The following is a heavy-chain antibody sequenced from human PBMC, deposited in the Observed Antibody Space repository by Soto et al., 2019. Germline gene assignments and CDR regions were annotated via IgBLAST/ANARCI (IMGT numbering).Heavy chain of an antibody. V-gene: IGHV3-23*01. D-gene: IGHD3-3*01. CDR1: GFLFSSYA. Sequence: EEQLLQSGGGVVQSGGYLRLYCEASGFLFSSYAMNWVRQDPGKGLEWVSSISSHGDTTYYAESVRGRFTISRDNSKNTLFLHINSLRAGDTAVYFCARDHYDFWSGFPPTIWFHPWGQGTLVTVSS. J-gene: IGHJ5*02. CDR3: ARDHYDFWSGFPPTIWFHP. CDR2: ISSHGDTT.